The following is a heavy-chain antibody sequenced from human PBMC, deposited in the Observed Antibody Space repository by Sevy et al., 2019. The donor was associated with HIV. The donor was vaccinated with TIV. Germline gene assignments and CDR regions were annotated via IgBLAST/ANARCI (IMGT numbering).Heavy chain of an antibody. Sequence: GESLKISCKGSGYSFTAYWIDWVRQVPGKGLEWMGTIYPGDSETRYSPSVQGQVTISADKSLTTAYPQWSSLKASDTAVYDCARPTGLKVGIDFGTLDIWGQGTMVTVSS. CDR2: IYPGDSET. V-gene: IGHV5-51*01. D-gene: IGHD4-17*01. J-gene: IGHJ3*02. CDR3: ARPTGLKVGIDFGTLDI. CDR1: GYSFTAYW.